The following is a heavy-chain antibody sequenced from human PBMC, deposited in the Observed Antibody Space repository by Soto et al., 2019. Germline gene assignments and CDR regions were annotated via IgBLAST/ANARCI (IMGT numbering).Heavy chain of an antibody. CDR2: ISAYNGNT. D-gene: IGHD6-13*01. CDR1: GYTFTSYG. Sequence: VKVSCKASGYTFTSYGISWVRQAPGQGLEWMGWISAYNGNTNYAQKLQGRVTMTTDTSTSTAYMELRSLRSDDTAVYYCARSFGVAAAGPFDYWGQGTLVTVSS. CDR3: ARSFGVAAAGPFDY. J-gene: IGHJ4*02. V-gene: IGHV1-18*01.